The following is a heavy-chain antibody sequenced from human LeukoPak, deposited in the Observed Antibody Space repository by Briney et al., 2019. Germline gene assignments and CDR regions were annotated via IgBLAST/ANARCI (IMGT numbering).Heavy chain of an antibody. CDR1: GGSISSSS. V-gene: IGHV3-48*01. J-gene: IGHJ4*02. Sequence: ETLSLTCIVSGGSISSSSYYWGWIRQAPGKGLEWISYINSSSSGVYYADSVKGRFTISRDNAKNILYLQMNSLRAEDTAVYYCARDHYFDTSGYSRSLDYWGQGTLVTVSS. CDR2: INSSSSGV. D-gene: IGHD3-22*01. CDR3: ARDHYFDTSGYSRSLDY.